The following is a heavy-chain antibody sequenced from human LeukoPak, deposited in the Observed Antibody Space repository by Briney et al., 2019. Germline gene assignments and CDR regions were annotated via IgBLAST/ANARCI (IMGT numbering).Heavy chain of an antibody. J-gene: IGHJ6*02. CDR3: ARDYLNYYYYGMDV. V-gene: IGHV1-18*01. D-gene: IGHD4-17*01. CDR2: ISAYNGNT. Sequence: GASVKVSCKASGYTFTSYAISWVRQAPGQGLEWMGWISAYNGNTNYAQKLQGRVTMTADTSTSTAYMELRSLRSDDTAVYYCARDYLNYYYYGMDVWGQGTTVTVSS. CDR1: GYTFTSYA.